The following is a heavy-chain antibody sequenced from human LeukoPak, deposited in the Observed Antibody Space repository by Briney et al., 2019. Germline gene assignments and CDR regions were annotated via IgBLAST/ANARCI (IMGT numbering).Heavy chain of an antibody. CDR2: ITKNGDKT. J-gene: IGHJ3*02. CDR3: VKSAGKDGYRDVYDI. V-gene: IGHV3-23*01. D-gene: IGHD5-24*01. Sequence: GSLRLSCVPSGITFSNSAMNWVRQAPGKGLEWVATITKNGDKTYYADSVKGLFTISRDTFRDTLYLQMNSLRAEDTAVYHCVKSAGKDGYRDVYDIWGQGTMVTVSS. CDR1: GITFSNSA.